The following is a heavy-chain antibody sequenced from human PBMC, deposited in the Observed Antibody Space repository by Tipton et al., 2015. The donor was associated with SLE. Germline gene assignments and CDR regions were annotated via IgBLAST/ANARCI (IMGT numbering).Heavy chain of an antibody. J-gene: IGHJ4*02. CDR1: GASITSGSHY. V-gene: IGHV4-61*02. Sequence: TLSLTCTVSGASITSGSHYWNWIRQPAGKGLEWIGRIYYSGSTNYNPSLKSRVTISVDTSKNQFSLKLSSVTAADTAVYYCARHQDSFDTGGWYFFDFWGQGTLVTVSS. CDR3: ARHQDSFDTGGWYFFDF. CDR2: IYYSGST. D-gene: IGHD6-19*01.